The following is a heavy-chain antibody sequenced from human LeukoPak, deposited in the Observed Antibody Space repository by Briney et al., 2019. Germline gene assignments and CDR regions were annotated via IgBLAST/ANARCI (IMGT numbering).Heavy chain of an antibody. D-gene: IGHD3-10*01. V-gene: IGHV3-23*01. CDR2: FSGTGGST. CDR1: AFTFSSYA. J-gene: IGHJ4*02. CDR3: AKATYYYGSGSYIGIRYYFDY. Sequence: GGSLRLSRAASAFTFSSYAMSWFRQAPGKGLEWVSAFSGTGGSTYYADSAKGRFTISRDNSKNTVHLQMNSLRAEDTAVYYCAKATYYYGSGSYIGIRYYFDYWGQGTLVTVSS.